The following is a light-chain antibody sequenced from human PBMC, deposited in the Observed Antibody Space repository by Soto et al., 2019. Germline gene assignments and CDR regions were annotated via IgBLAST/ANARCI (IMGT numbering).Light chain of an antibody. V-gene: IGLV1-47*01. CDR2: RND. J-gene: IGLJ2*01. Sequence: QSVLTQPPLASGTPGQRVTISCSGSSSNIGSNYVYWYQQFPGSAPKLLIYRNDQRPSGVPDRFSGSKSGTSASLAISGPRSEDEADYYCAAWDDSLSAVVFGGGTKVTVL. CDR1: SSNIGSNY. CDR3: AAWDDSLSAVV.